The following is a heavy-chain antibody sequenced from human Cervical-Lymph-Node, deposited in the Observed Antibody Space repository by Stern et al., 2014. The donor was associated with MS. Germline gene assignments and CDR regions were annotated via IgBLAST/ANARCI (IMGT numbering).Heavy chain of an antibody. D-gene: IGHD2/OR15-2a*01. J-gene: IGHJ3*02. Sequence: EVQLVESGGGWVQPGGSLRLSCTASGFTSSSYWMNWVRQAPGKGLEWVANIKQDGSVRSYVDSVKGRFTISRDNAKNSLYLQMNSLRAEDTAVYYCARDVIGGDDAFDIWGQGTMVTVSP. V-gene: IGHV3-7*01. CDR2: IKQDGSVR. CDR1: GFTSSSYW. CDR3: ARDVIGGDDAFDI.